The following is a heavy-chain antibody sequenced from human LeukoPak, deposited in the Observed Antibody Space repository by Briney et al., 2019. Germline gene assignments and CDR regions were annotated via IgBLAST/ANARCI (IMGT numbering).Heavy chain of an antibody. Sequence: GGSLRLSCAASGFTFSTYAMSWVRQAPGKGLEWVSAITGSGGSTYYADSVKGRFTISRDNSKNTLYLRMNSLRAEDTAVYYCAKAQYYYDSSGYYWGQGTLVTVSS. J-gene: IGHJ4*02. CDR3: AKAQYYYDSSGYY. CDR1: GFTFSTYA. V-gene: IGHV3-23*01. D-gene: IGHD3-22*01. CDR2: ITGSGGST.